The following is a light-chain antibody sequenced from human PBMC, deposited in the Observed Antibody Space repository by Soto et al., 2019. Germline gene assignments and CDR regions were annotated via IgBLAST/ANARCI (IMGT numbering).Light chain of an antibody. Sequence: DIQMTQSASSLAASVGDRVTITCRASQSISTSLNWYQQKPGKAPNLLIYGASSLQSGVPSRFSGSGSGTDFTLTISSLQPEDFATYYCQQSYSTPRTFGQGTKVEIK. J-gene: IGKJ1*01. CDR2: GAS. CDR1: QSISTS. CDR3: QQSYSTPRT. V-gene: IGKV1-39*01.